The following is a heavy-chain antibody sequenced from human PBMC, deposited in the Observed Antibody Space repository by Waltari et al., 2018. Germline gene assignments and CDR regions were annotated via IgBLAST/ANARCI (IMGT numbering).Heavy chain of an antibody. CDR2: ISPNRGGT. J-gene: IGHJ4*02. Sequence: QVQLVQSGAEVRKPGASVTVSCKASGYTFTDWYMYWVRQAPGQGLEWMGRISPNRGGTNYAQKFQGRVTRTRETSISTAYMELSRLTSDDTAVYYCAKGGDCNGGSCNFDYWGQGTVVTVSS. CDR1: GYTFTDWY. D-gene: IGHD2-15*01. CDR3: AKGGDCNGGSCNFDY. V-gene: IGHV1-2*06.